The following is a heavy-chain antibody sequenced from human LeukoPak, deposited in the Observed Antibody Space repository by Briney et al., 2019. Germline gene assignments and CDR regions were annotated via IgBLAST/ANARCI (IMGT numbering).Heavy chain of an antibody. J-gene: IGHJ6*03. CDR2: ISSSSSYI. D-gene: IGHD2-2*01. CDR3: YTERDCSSTSCSDYYYYMDV. V-gene: IGHV3-21*01. Sequence: GGSLRLSCAASGFTFSSYSMNWVRQAPGKGLEWVSSISSSSSYIYYADSVKGRFTISRDNAKNSLYLQMNSLRAEDTAVYYCYTERDCSSTSCSDYYYYMDVWGKGTTVTVSS. CDR1: GFTFSSYS.